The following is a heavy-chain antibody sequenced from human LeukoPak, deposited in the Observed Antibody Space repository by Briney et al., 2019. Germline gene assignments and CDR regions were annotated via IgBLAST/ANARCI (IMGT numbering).Heavy chain of an antibody. CDR3: ARGQFLIDY. CDR2: ISTSSSTI. CDR1: GFTFSTYT. D-gene: IGHD2/OR15-2a*01. J-gene: IGHJ4*02. V-gene: IGHV3-48*01. Sequence: PGGSLSLSCAASGFTFSTYTMNWVRQAPGKGLEWISYISTSSSTIYYADSVKGRFTISRDNAKNSLFLQMNSLRAEDTAVYYCARGQFLIDYWGQGTLVTVSS.